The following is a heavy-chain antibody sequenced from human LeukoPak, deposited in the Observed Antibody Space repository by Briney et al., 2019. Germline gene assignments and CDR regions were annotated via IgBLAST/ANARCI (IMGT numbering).Heavy chain of an antibody. CDR3: ASYDYYYGMDV. D-gene: IGHD3-16*01. V-gene: IGHV1-18*01. Sequence: ASVTVSCRASGYTFTSYGISWVRQAPGQGLEWMGWISAYNGNTNYAEKLQRRVTMPTATSTSTAYMELRSLRSDDTAVYYCASYDYYYGMDVWGQGTTVTVSS. CDR2: ISAYNGNT. J-gene: IGHJ6*02. CDR1: GYTFTSYG.